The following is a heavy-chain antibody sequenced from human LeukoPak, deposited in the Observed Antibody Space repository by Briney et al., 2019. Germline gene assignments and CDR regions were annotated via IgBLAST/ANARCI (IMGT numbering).Heavy chain of an antibody. V-gene: IGHV1-2*02. CDR1: GDTFTGYY. D-gene: IGHD6-19*01. CDR3: ARGIAVAGMFVTDYYYYMDV. Sequence: ASVRGSCKASGDTFTGYYMHWVRQAPVQGLEWMGWINPNSGGTNYAQKFQGRVTMTRDTSISTAYMELSRLRSDDTAVYYCARGIAVAGMFVTDYYYYMDVWGKGTTVTVSS. J-gene: IGHJ6*03. CDR2: INPNSGGT.